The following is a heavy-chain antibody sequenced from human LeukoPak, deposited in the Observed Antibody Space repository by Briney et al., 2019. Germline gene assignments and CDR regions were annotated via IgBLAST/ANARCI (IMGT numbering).Heavy chain of an antibody. CDR3: ARDGFRGSSSSTGDYYMDV. CDR2: IYHSGST. Sequence: SETLSLTCTVSGGSISSGGYYWSWIRQPPGKGLEWIGYIYHSGSTYYNPSLKSRVTISVDRSKNQFSLKLSSVTAADTAVYYCARDGFRGSSSSTGDYYMDVWGKGTTVTVSS. CDR1: GGSISSGGYY. V-gene: IGHV4-30-2*01. D-gene: IGHD6-6*01. J-gene: IGHJ6*03.